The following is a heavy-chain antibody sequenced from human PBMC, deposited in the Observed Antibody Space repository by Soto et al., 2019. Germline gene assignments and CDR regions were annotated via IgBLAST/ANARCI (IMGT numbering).Heavy chain of an antibody. V-gene: IGHV1-46*03. J-gene: IGHJ6*02. CDR2: FNPSRGVA. CDR1: GYTFINYY. CDR3: ARDEDIVEVALVRYGMDV. D-gene: IGHD2-15*01. Sequence: QVQLVQSGAKVKKPEASVQISCKASGYTFINYYVHWVRQAPGQGLEWMGLFNPSRGVATYAQKFQGRVVMTGDSSTITLSMELSSLRADDMAVYYCARDEDIVEVALVRYGMDVWGQGTTVTVSS.